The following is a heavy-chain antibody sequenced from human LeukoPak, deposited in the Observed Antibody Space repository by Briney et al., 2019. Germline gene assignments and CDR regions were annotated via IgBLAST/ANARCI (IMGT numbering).Heavy chain of an antibody. Sequence: GGSLRLSCEASGFTFSAYAMTWVRQAPGKGLEWVSSIGSDNKPHYSESVKGRFTISRDNAKNSAYLEMDSLRGEDTAIYYCSGGSNWRFDPWGQGTLVTISS. V-gene: IGHV3-69-1*01. CDR2: IGSDNKP. J-gene: IGHJ5*02. CDR3: SGGSNWRFDP. D-gene: IGHD6-13*01. CDR1: GFTFSAYA.